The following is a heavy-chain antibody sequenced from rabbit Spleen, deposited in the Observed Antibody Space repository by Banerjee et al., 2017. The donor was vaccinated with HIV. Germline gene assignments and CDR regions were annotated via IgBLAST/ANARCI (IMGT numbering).Heavy chain of an antibody. CDR1: GFTFRDRDM. V-gene: IGHV1S45*01. CDR2: IYADSRASP. D-gene: IGHD2-1*01. CDR3: ARGSAAMTMMITGFYFNL. J-gene: IGHJ4*01. Sequence: QAQLEEAGGALVKPAGSLTLTDKASGFTFRDRDMMCWVRQAPGKGLECIACIYADSRASPYSARWAKGRFTISKASSTTVPLEITRLTAADTATYFCARGSAAMTMMITGFYFNLWGPGTLVTVS.